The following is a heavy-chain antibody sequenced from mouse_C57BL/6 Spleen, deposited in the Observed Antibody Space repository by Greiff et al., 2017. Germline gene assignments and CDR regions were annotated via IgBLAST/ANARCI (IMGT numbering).Heavy chain of an antibody. CDR1: GYTFTSYG. J-gene: IGHJ4*01. D-gene: IGHD2-4*01. CDR2: IYIGNGYT. Sequence: EVQLVESGAELVRPGSSVKMSCKTSGYTFTSYGINWVKQRPGQGLEWIGYIYIGNGYTEYNEKFKGKATLTSDTSSSTAYMQLSSLTSEDSAIYFCARAAGYDYYYYAMDYWGQGTSVTVSS. V-gene: IGHV1-58*01. CDR3: ARAAGYDYYYYAMDY.